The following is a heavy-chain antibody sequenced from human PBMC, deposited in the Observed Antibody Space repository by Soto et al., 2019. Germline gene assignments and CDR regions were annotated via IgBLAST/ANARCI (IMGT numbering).Heavy chain of an antibody. CDR1: GDSTRSRYW. Sequence: SETLSLTCDVSGDSTRSRYWWTWLRRPPGRGLEWIGEVNQSGTSNYNPSLKSRVTVSIDDSKNHFSLKMTSVTAADTAVYYCARMGCSGGSCNPFDYWGQGALVTVSS. D-gene: IGHD2-15*01. CDR3: ARMGCSGGSCNPFDY. CDR2: VNQSGTS. V-gene: IGHV4-4*02. J-gene: IGHJ4*02.